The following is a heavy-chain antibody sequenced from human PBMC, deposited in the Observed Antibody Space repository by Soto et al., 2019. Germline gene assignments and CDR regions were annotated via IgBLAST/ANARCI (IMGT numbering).Heavy chain of an antibody. J-gene: IGHJ4*02. D-gene: IGHD5-12*01. CDR2: IDPSGGSA. CDR3: ARDIVATIAGGGY. CDR1: GYTFTNYY. V-gene: IGHV1-46*03. Sequence: QVQLVQSGAEVKKPGASVKVSCKASGYTFTNYYIHWVRQAPGQGLEWMGFIDPSGGSAAYAQTLQDRVTMTRDTSMTTVYMELSSLRSDDTAVYYCARDIVATIAGGGYRGQGALVTVSS.